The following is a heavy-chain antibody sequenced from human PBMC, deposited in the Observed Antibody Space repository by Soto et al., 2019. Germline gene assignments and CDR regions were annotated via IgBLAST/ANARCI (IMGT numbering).Heavy chain of an antibody. D-gene: IGHD3-10*01. CDR3: ARQSRYYGSGSYYPREDY. J-gene: IGHJ4*02. V-gene: IGHV4-39*01. Sequence: ESLSLTCTVSGGSISSSSYYLGWIRQPPGKGLEWIGSIYYSGSTYYNPSLKSRVTISVDTSKNQFSLKLSSVTAADTTVYYCARQSRYYGSGSYYPREDYWGKGTLVNVYS. CDR1: GGSISSSSYY. CDR2: IYYSGST.